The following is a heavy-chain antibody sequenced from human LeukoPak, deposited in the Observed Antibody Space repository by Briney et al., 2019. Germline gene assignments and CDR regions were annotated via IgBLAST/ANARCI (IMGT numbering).Heavy chain of an antibody. CDR1: GFTFDDYA. Sequence: PGRSLRLSCAASGFTFDDYAMHWVRQAPGKGLEWVSGISWNSGSIGYADSEKGRFTISRDNAKNSLYLQMNSLRAEDTALYYCAKNVLPRVGELLWFDYWGQGTLVTVSS. J-gene: IGHJ4*02. V-gene: IGHV3-9*01. CDR3: AKNVLPRVGELLWFDY. CDR2: ISWNSGSI. D-gene: IGHD3-10*01.